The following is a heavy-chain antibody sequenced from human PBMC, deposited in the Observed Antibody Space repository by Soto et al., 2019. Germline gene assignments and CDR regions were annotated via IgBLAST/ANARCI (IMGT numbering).Heavy chain of an antibody. J-gene: IGHJ3*02. CDR1: GYTFTSYY. Sequence: ASVKVSCKASGYTFTSYYISWVRQAPGQGLEWMGWISGYNGNTNYAQKFQGWVTMTRDTSISTAYMELSRLGSDDTAVYYCARASEGGNSGISAFDIWGQGTMVTVS. CDR2: ISGYNGNT. D-gene: IGHD2-21*02. V-gene: IGHV1-18*01. CDR3: ARASEGGNSGISAFDI.